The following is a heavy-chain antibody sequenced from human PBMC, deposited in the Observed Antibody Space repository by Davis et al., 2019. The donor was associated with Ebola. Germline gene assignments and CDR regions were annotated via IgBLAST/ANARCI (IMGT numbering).Heavy chain of an antibody. D-gene: IGHD6-25*01. CDR2: INHSGRT. CDR1: GVSFSGYY. J-gene: IGHJ6*02. Sequence: MPSETLSLTCAVYGVSFSGYYWNWIRQPPGKGLEWIGEINHSGRTNYNPSPKSRVTMSVDTFKNQFSLRVRSVTAADTAVYYCARGGGYGGYGMDVWGQGTTVTVSS. CDR3: ARGGGYGGYGMDV. V-gene: IGHV4-34*01.